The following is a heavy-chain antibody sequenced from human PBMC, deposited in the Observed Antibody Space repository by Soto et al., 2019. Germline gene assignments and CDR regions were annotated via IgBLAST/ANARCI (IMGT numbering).Heavy chain of an antibody. D-gene: IGHD2-15*01. CDR2: IIPILGIA. CDR1: GGAFSSYT. Sequence: QVQLVQCGAEVKKPGSSVKVSCKASGGAFSSYTISWVRQAPGQGLEWMGRIIPILGIANYAQKFQGRVTITADKSISTAYMELSSLRSEDTAVYYCARDPGRWQNNWFDPWGQGTLVTVSS. CDR3: ARDPGRWQNNWFDP. J-gene: IGHJ5*02. V-gene: IGHV1-69*08.